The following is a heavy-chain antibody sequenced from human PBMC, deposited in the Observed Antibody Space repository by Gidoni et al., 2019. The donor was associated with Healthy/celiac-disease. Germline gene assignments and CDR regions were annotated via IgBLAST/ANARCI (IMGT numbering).Heavy chain of an antibody. CDR1: GFTFSSYS. Sequence: EVQLVESGGGLVQPGGSLRLSCAASGFTFSSYSMNGVRQAPGKGLEWVSYISSSSSTIYYADSVKGRFTISRDNAKNSLYLQMNSLRDEDTAVYYCARVGPAANYYYYYGMDVWGQGTTVTVSS. D-gene: IGHD6-25*01. CDR2: ISSSSSTI. J-gene: IGHJ6*02. CDR3: ARVGPAANYYYYYGMDV. V-gene: IGHV3-48*02.